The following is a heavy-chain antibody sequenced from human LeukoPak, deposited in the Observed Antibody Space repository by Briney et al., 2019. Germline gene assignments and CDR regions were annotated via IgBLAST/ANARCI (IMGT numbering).Heavy chain of an antibody. J-gene: IGHJ4*02. CDR2: IYYSGST. CDR3: ARVWVGEYCGGDCYSYFDY. D-gene: IGHD2-21*02. CDR1: GGSISSGDYY. V-gene: IGHV4-30-4*01. Sequence: SETLSLTCTVSGGSISSGDYYWSWIRQPPGKGLEWIGYIYYSGSTYYNPSLKSRVTISVDTSKNQFSLKLSSVTAADTAVCYCARVWVGEYCGGDCYSYFDYWGQGTLVTVSS.